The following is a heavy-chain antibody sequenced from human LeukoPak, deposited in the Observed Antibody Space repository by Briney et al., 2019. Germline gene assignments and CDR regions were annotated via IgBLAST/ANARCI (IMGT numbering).Heavy chain of an antibody. CDR3: ARDHGSDWHYFDY. Sequence: GGSLRLSCAASGFTFSSYEMNWVRQAPGKGLEWVSYISSSGYTIYYADSVKGRFTISRDNAKNSLYLQMNSLRAEDTAVYYCARDHGSDWHYFDYWGQGTPVTVSS. D-gene: IGHD6-19*01. CDR2: ISSSGYTI. CDR1: GFTFSSYE. J-gene: IGHJ4*02. V-gene: IGHV3-48*03.